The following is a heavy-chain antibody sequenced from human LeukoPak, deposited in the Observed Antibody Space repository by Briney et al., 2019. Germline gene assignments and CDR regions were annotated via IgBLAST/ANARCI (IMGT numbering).Heavy chain of an antibody. J-gene: IGHJ6*02. Sequence: GASVKVSCKASGYTFTSYDINWVRQATGQGLEWMGWMNPNSGNTGYAQKFQGRVTMTRNTSISTAYMELSSLRSEDTAVYYCARNDKRDLWFGELFNDDYYGMDVWGQGTTVTVSS. CDR3: ARNDKRDLWFGELFNDDYYGMDV. CDR2: MNPNSGNT. D-gene: IGHD3-10*01. CDR1: GYTFTSYD. V-gene: IGHV1-8*01.